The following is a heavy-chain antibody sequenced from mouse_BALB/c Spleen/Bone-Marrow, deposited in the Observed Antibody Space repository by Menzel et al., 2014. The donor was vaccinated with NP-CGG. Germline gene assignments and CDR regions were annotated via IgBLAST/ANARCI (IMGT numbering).Heavy chain of an antibody. CDR3: TRDLYDGYYYYAMDY. Sequence: EVKLMESGGGLVKPGGPLKLSCAASGFTFSSYTMSWVRQTPEKRLEWVATISSGGSYTYYPDSVKGRFTISRDNAKNTLYLQMSSLKSEDTAMYYCTRDLYDGYYYYAMDYWGQGTSVTVSS. D-gene: IGHD2-3*01. V-gene: IGHV5-6-4*01. CDR1: GFTFSSYT. J-gene: IGHJ4*01. CDR2: ISSGGSYT.